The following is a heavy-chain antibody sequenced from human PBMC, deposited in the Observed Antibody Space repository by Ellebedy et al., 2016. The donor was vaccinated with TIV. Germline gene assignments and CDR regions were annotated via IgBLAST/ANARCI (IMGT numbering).Heavy chain of an antibody. CDR3: RNYYYMNV. CDR1: GFTFSSYD. Sequence: GGSLRLSXAASGFTFSSYDMTWVRQAPGKGPEWVANINQDGSEKYYVDSVKGRFTISRDNAKKSLFLEMNSLRADDTAVYYCRNYYYMNVWGAGTTVTVSS. V-gene: IGHV3-7*01. J-gene: IGHJ6*03. CDR2: INQDGSEK.